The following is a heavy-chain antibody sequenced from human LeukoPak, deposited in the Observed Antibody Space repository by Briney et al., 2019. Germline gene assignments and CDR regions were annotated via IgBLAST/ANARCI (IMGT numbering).Heavy chain of an antibody. J-gene: IGHJ4*02. CDR1: GYTFTNYG. D-gene: IGHD3-10*01. V-gene: IGHV1-18*01. CDR2: ISAYNGNT. CDR3: AGSGSYYGIFDY. Sequence: ALVKVSCKASGYTFTNYGINWVRQAPGQGLEWMGWISAYNGNTNYAQKLQGRVTMTTDTSTNTAYMELRSLRSDDTAVYYCAGSGSYYGIFDYWGQGTLVTVSS.